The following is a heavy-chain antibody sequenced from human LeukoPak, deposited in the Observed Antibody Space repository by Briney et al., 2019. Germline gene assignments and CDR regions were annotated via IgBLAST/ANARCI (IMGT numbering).Heavy chain of an antibody. D-gene: IGHD2-21*02. V-gene: IGHV3-33*01. CDR2: IWYDGSNK. CDR1: GFTFSSYG. CDR3: ARDSCGCDCYSGGY. Sequence: SGGSLRLSCAASGFTFSSYGMHWVRQAPGKGLEWVAVIWYDGSNKYYADSVKGRFTISRDNSKNTLCLQMNSLRAEDTAVYYCARDSCGCDCYSGGYWGQGTLVTVSS. J-gene: IGHJ4*02.